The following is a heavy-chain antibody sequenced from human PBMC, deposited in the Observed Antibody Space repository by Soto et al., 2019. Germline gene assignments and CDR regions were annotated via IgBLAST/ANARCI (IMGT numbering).Heavy chain of an antibody. D-gene: IGHD3-22*01. J-gene: IGHJ5*02. CDR2: INAGNGNT. CDR1: GYTFTSYA. CDR3: ARAKVWLSPYNWFDP. Sequence: GASVKVSCKASGYTFTSYAMHWVRQAPGQRLEWMGWINAGNGNTKYSQKFQGRVTITRDTSASTAYMELSSLRSEDTAVYYCARAKVWLSPYNWFDPWGQGTLVTVSS. V-gene: IGHV1-3*01.